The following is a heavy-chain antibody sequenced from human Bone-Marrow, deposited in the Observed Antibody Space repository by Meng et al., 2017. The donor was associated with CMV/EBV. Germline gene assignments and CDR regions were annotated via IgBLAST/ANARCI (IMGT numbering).Heavy chain of an antibody. D-gene: IGHD2-2*01. CDR1: GFTFSDYY. J-gene: IGHJ6*02. CDR2: ISSSGSTI. Sequence: GGSLRLSCAASGFTFSDYYMSWIRQAPGKGLEWVSYISSSGSTIYYADSVKGRFTISRDNAKNSLYLQMNSLRAEDTAVYYCARYCSSTSCPSGYYYYYYGMDVWSQGTAVTVSS. CDR3: ARYCSSTSCPSGYYYYYYGMDV. V-gene: IGHV3-11*04.